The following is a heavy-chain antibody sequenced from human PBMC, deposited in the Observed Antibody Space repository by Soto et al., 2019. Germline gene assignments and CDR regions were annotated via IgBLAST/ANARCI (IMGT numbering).Heavy chain of an antibody. J-gene: IGHJ6*02. V-gene: IGHV3-74*01. Sequence: GGSLRLSCAASGFTFSSYWMHWVRQAPGKGLVWVSRINSDGSSTSYADSVKGRFTISRDNAKNTLYLQMNSLRAEDTAVYYCARVGVRRSGLWFGELLRYYYYGMDVWGQGTTVTVSS. CDR1: GFTFSSYW. CDR2: INSDGSST. D-gene: IGHD3-10*01. CDR3: ARVGVRRSGLWFGELLRYYYYGMDV.